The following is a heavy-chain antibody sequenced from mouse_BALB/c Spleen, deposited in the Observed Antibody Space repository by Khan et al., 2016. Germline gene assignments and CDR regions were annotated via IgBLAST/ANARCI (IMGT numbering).Heavy chain of an antibody. J-gene: IGHJ3*01. Sequence: QVQLQQSGSELARPGASVKLSCKASGYTFTNYWMQWIKQRPGQGLEWIGAIYPGDGDTRDARKFEGKTTLTAGTSSSTVYMQLNNLASTDSAVSYSTTSYCNSFGSWFTSRGQGALVTVS. CDR3: TTSYCNSFGSWFTS. CDR1: GYTFTNYW. CDR2: IYPGDGDT. D-gene: IGHD1-1*01. V-gene: IGHV1-87*01.